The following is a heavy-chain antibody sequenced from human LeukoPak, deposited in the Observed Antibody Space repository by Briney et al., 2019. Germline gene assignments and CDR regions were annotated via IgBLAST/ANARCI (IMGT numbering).Heavy chain of an antibody. J-gene: IGHJ3*01. V-gene: IGHV3-23*01. CDR1: GFTFSNYA. CDR3: AKVGSSGQLPHDVFDV. CDR2: TSGSGDLI. Sequence: GGSLRLSCAASGFTFSNYAMNWVRLAPGKGLEWVSATSGSGDLIYYADSVKGRFTISRDNSKNTLYLQMSSLRAEDTAVYYCAKVGSSGQLPHDVFDVWGQGTVVTVSS. D-gene: IGHD3-22*01.